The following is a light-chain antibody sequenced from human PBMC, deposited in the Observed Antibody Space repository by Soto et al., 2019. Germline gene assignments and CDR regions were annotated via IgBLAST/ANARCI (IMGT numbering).Light chain of an antibody. CDR3: QQSYSTPQT. CDR1: QSISSY. Sequence: DIQMTQSPSSLSASVGDRVTITCRASQSISSYLNWYQQKPGKAPKLLIYDASRLQSGVPSRFSGSGSGTEFTLTISSLQPEDFATYYCQQSYSTPQTFGQGTKVEIK. V-gene: IGKV1-39*01. J-gene: IGKJ1*01. CDR2: DAS.